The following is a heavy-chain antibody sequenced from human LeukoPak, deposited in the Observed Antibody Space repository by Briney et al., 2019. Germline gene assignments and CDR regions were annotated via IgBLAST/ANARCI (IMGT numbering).Heavy chain of an antibody. J-gene: IGHJ4*02. CDR2: IKSKTDGGTA. CDR3: LYFWSGSSLVDY. D-gene: IGHD3-3*01. Sequence: PGGLLRLSCAASGFTFSNAWMSWVRQAPGKGLEWVGRIKSKTDGGTADYAAPVKGRFTISRDDSKNTLYLEMYSLKTEDTAMYYCLYFWSGSSLVDYWGQGTLVTVSS. CDR1: GFTFSNAW. V-gene: IGHV3-15*01.